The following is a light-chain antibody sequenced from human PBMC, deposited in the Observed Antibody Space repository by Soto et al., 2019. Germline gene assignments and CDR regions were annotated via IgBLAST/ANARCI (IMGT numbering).Light chain of an antibody. CDR2: SNY. CDR3: ATWDDSLNGWV. V-gene: IGLV1-44*01. Sequence: QSVLTQPPSASGTPGQRVTISCSGSSSNIGSNIVNWYQHLPGTAPKLLIYSNYQRPSGVPDRFSGSRSGTSASLAISGLQSEDEADYYCATWDDSLNGWVFGGGTKVPS. CDR1: SSNIGSNI. J-gene: IGLJ3*02.